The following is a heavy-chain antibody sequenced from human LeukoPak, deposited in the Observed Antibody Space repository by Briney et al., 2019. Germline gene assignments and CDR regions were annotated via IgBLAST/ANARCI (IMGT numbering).Heavy chain of an antibody. J-gene: IGHJ4*02. CDR3: AIYSSSWYEPFDY. V-gene: IGHV4-39*01. CDR2: IYYSGST. Sequence: SETLSLTCTVSGGSISSSRYYWGWIRQPPGKGLEWIGSIYYSGSTYYNPSPKSRVTISVDTSKNQFSLKLSSVTAADTAVYYCAIYSSSWYEPFDYWGQGTLVTVSS. D-gene: IGHD6-13*01. CDR1: GGSISSSRYY.